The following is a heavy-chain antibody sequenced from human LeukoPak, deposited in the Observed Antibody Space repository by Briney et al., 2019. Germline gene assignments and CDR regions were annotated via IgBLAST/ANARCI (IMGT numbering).Heavy chain of an antibody. D-gene: IGHD5-18*01. J-gene: IGHJ4*02. V-gene: IGHV1-18*01. Sequence: ASVKVSCKASGYTFTSYGISWVRQAPGQGLEWMGWISAYNGNTNYAQKLQGRVTMTTDTSTSTAYMELRSLRSDDTAVYYCARDRWIQRWSNGEDYFDYWGQGPLVTVSS. CDR3: ARDRWIQRWSNGEDYFDY. CDR2: ISAYNGNT. CDR1: GYTFTSYG.